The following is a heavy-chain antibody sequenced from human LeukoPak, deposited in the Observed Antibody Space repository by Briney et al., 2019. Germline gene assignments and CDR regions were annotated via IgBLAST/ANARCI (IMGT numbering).Heavy chain of an antibody. CDR3: ARDLGHTVTTLWFDP. V-gene: IGHV3-66*01. J-gene: IGHJ5*02. Sequence: GGSLRLSCAASGFTVSSNYMSWVRQAPGKGLEWVSVIYSGGSTYYADSVKGRFTISRDNSKNTLYLQMNSLRAEDTAVYYCARDLGHTVTTLWFDPWGQGTLVTVSS. CDR1: GFTVSSNY. D-gene: IGHD4-17*01. CDR2: IYSGGST.